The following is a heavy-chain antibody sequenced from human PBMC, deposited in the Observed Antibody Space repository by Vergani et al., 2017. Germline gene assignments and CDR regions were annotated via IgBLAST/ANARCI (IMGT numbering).Heavy chain of an antibody. D-gene: IGHD1-26*01. J-gene: IGHJ4*02. CDR1: GGSFSGYY. CDR2: INHSGST. V-gene: IGHV4-34*01. CDR3: ACPWGSYYGPFEY. Sequence: QVQLQQWGAGLLKPSETLSLTCAVYGGSFSGYYWSWIRQPPGKGLEWIGEINHSGSTNYNPTFKSRVTISVDTSKNQFSLKLSSVTAADTAVYYCACPWGSYYGPFEYWGQGTLVTVSS.